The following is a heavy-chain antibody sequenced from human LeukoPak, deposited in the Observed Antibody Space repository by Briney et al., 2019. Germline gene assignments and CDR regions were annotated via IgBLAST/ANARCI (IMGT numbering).Heavy chain of an antibody. CDR1: GYTFTSYY. CDR3: ARDVEAYYYDSSGYNSGAFDI. D-gene: IGHD3-22*01. V-gene: IGHV1-46*01. Sequence: ASVKVSCKASGYTFTSYYMHWVRQAPGQGLEWLGIINPSGGSTSYAQEFQGRVTMTRDTSTSTVYMELSSLRSEDTAVYYCARDVEAYYYDSSGYNSGAFDIWGQGTMVTVSS. J-gene: IGHJ3*02. CDR2: INPSGGST.